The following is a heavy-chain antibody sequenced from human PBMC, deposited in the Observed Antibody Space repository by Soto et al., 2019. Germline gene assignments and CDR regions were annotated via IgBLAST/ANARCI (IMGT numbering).Heavy chain of an antibody. Sequence: SVKVSCKASGGTFSSYAISWVRQAPGQGLEWMGGIIPICGTANYAQKFQGRVTITADKSTSTAYMELSSLRSEDTAVYYCARNQMATIGYYFDYWGQGTLVTVSS. CDR2: IIPICGTA. V-gene: IGHV1-69*06. D-gene: IGHD5-12*01. J-gene: IGHJ4*02. CDR1: GGTFSSYA. CDR3: ARNQMATIGYYFDY.